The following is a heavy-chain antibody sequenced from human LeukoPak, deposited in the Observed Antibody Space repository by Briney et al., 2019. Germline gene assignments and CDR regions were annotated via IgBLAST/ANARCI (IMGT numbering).Heavy chain of an antibody. J-gene: IGHJ4*02. CDR2: INPNSGGT. V-gene: IGHV1-2*02. Sequence: ASVKVSCKASGYTFTGYYMHWVRQAPGQGLEWMGWINPNSGGTNYAQKFQGRVTMTRDTSTSTAYMELSRLRSDDTAVYYCAREDSSGYYYEVWGQGTLVTVSS. CDR3: AREDSSGYYYEV. CDR1: GYTFTGYY. D-gene: IGHD3-22*01.